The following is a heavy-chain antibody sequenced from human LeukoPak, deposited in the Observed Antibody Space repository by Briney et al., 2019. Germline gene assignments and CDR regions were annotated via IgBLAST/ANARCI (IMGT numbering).Heavy chain of an antibody. CDR3: ASSGGSSGYYTSPLDH. CDR2: ISSSSSYT. V-gene: IGHV3-11*03. J-gene: IGHJ4*02. D-gene: IGHD3-3*01. Sequence: GGSLRLSCAASGFTFSDYYMSWIRQAPGKGLEWVSYISSSSSYTNYADSVKGRFTISRDNAKNSLYLQMNSLRAEDTAVYYCASSGGSSGYYTSPLDHWGQGTLVTVSS. CDR1: GFTFSDYY.